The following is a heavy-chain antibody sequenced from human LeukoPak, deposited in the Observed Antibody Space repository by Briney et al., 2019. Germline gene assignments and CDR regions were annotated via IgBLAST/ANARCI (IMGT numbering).Heavy chain of an antibody. CDR1: GGTFSSYA. Sequence: SVKVSCKASGGTFSSYAISWVRQAPGQGLEWMGRIIPIFGIANCAQKFQGRVTITADKSTSTAYMELSSLRSEDTAVYYCARAHCSGGSCYYYYYGMDVWGQGTTVTVSS. CDR2: IIPIFGIA. J-gene: IGHJ6*02. CDR3: ARAHCSGGSCYYYYYGMDV. V-gene: IGHV1-69*04. D-gene: IGHD2-15*01.